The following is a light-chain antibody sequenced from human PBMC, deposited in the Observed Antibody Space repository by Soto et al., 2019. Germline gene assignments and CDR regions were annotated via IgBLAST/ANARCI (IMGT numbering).Light chain of an antibody. Sequence: EIVMTQSPATLSVSPGERATLSCRASQSVDSNLAWYQQKPGQAPRLLIYGASTRATGIPARFSGGGSGTEFTLTISSLQSEDFAVYYCQQYNNWPPRLFTFGPGTKVDIE. CDR2: GAS. J-gene: IGKJ3*01. CDR3: QQYNNWPPRLFT. CDR1: QSVDSN. V-gene: IGKV3-15*01.